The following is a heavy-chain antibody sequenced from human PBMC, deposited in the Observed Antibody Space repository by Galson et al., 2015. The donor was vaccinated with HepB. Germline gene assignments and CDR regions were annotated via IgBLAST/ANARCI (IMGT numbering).Heavy chain of an antibody. CDR1: GYTLTELS. Sequence: SVKVSCKVSGYTLTELSMHWVRQAPGKGLEWMGGFDPEDGETIYAQKFQGRVTMTEDTSTDTAYMELSSLRSEDTAVYYCATIARSRRGGNRNLNWFDPWGQGTLVTVSS. J-gene: IGHJ5*02. V-gene: IGHV1-24*01. CDR3: ATIARSRRGGNRNLNWFDP. D-gene: IGHD3-10*01. CDR2: FDPEDGET.